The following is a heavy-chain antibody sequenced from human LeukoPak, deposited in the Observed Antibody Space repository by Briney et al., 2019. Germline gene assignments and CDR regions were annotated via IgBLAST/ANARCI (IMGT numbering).Heavy chain of an antibody. CDR2: IKQDGCEK. CDR1: GFAFSSYW. Sequence: PGGSLRLSCAASGFAFSSYWMSWVRQAPGKGLEWVANIKQDGCEKYYVDSVKGRFTISRDNAKNSLYPQMNSLRAEDTAVYYCARDKDSWDYGDFYDNWGQGTLVTVSS. V-gene: IGHV3-7*01. D-gene: IGHD4-17*01. CDR3: ARDKDSWDYGDFYDN. J-gene: IGHJ4*02.